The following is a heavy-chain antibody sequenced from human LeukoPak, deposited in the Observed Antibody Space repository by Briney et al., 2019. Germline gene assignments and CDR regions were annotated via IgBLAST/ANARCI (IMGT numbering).Heavy chain of an antibody. CDR2: INDDGSAT. V-gene: IGHV3-74*01. J-gene: IGHJ4*02. CDR1: GFTFSNYW. CDR3: AREILAPGKTHDY. Sequence: GRSLRLSCAASGFTFSNYWMHWVRHVPGKGLVWVSRINDDGSATFYADSVKGRFTISRDNAKNTLFLQMSSLRAEDTAVYFCAREILAPGKTHDYWGQGTLVTVSS.